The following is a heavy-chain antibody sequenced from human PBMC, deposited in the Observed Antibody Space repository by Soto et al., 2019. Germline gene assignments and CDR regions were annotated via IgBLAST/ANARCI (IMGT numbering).Heavy chain of an antibody. D-gene: IGHD1-26*01. Sequence: EVQLVESGGGLVQPGGSLRLSCAASGFTFSSYWMHWVRQAPGKGLVWVSRINSDGSSTSYADSVKGRFTISRDNAKNTLYLQMNSLRAEDTAVYYCARTSIVPHPFDPWGQGTLVTVSS. J-gene: IGHJ5*02. CDR2: INSDGSST. CDR3: ARTSIVPHPFDP. V-gene: IGHV3-74*01. CDR1: GFTFSSYW.